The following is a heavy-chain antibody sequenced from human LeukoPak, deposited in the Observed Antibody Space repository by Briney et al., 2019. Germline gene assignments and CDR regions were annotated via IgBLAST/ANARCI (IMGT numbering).Heavy chain of an antibody. CDR1: GFTFGDYD. D-gene: IGHD6-19*01. CDR2: IRSIGDR. Sequence: GGSLRLSCAASGFTFGDYDMHWVRHATGKGLEWVSAIRSIGDRFYSGSVKGRFTISRENAKNTLYLEMNSLRVGDTAVYYCARLYSSGRYANAFDIWGQGTVVTASS. J-gene: IGHJ3*02. V-gene: IGHV3-13*01. CDR3: ARLYSSGRYANAFDI.